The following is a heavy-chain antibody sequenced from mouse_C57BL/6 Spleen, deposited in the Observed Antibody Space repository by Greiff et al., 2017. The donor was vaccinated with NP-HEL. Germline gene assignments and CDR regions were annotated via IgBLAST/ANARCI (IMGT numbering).Heavy chain of an antibody. CDR2: IDPSDSET. CDR1: GYTFTSYW. D-gene: IGHD1-1*01. CDR3: ARFKYSVISYWYFDV. J-gene: IGHJ1*03. Sequence: QVQLQQPGAELVRPGSSVKLSCKASGYTFTSYWMHWVKQRPIQGLEWIGNIDPSDSETHYNQKFKDKATLTVDKSSSTAYMQLSSLTSEDSAVYYCARFKYSVISYWYFDVWGTGTTVTVSS. V-gene: IGHV1-52*01.